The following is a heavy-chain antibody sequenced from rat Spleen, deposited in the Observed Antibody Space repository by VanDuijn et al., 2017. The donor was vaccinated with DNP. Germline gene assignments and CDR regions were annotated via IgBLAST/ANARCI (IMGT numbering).Heavy chain of an antibody. CDR3: AKGPNYGGYSDYFDY. D-gene: IGHD1-11*01. CDR2: VNKDSSTI. Sequence: EVKLVESGGGLVQPGRSLKLSCAASGINFNDYWMGWVRQAPGKGLEWIGHVNKDSSTINYTPSLKDKFTISRDNAQNTLYLQMNKLGSEDTATYYCAKGPNYGGYSDYFDYWGQGVMVTVSS. CDR1: GINFNDYW. J-gene: IGHJ2*01. V-gene: IGHV4-2*01.